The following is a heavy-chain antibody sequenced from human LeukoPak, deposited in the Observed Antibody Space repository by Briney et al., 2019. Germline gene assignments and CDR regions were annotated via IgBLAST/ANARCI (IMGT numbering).Heavy chain of an antibody. CDR2: IRYDGSSE. D-gene: IGHD4-17*01. CDR1: GFTFSNAW. V-gene: IGHV3-30*02. J-gene: IGHJ4*02. CDR3: AKDLTTVTSQGDY. Sequence: GGSLRLSCAASGFTFSNAWMSWVRQAPGKGLEWVAFIRYDGSSEYYADSVKGRFTISRDNSKNTLSLQMNSLRPEDTAIYYCAKDLTTVTSQGDYWGQGILVTVSS.